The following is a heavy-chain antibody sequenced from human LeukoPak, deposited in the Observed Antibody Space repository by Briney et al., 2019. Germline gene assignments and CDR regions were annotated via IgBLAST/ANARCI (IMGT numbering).Heavy chain of an antibody. Sequence: GGSLRLSCAASGFTFSSYAMSWVRQAPGKGLEWVSAISGSGGSSYYADSVKGRFTISRDNSKNALYLQMNSLRAEDAAVYYCAKDRDGGNSNWFDPWGQGTLVTVSS. CDR1: GFTFSSYA. J-gene: IGHJ5*02. D-gene: IGHD4-23*01. CDR2: ISGSGGSS. CDR3: AKDRDGGNSNWFDP. V-gene: IGHV3-23*01.